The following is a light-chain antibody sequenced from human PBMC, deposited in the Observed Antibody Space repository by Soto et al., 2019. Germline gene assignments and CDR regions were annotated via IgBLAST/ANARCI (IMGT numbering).Light chain of an antibody. J-gene: IGKJ1*01. CDR3: QQYGSSPKT. CDR2: AAS. Sequence: EIVLTQSPGTLSLSPGDRATLSCRASQTISSTYLAWYQQKPGQAPRLLIYAASTRATGIPDRFSGSGSGTDFTLTISRPEPEDFAVYYCQQYGSSPKTFGQGTKVEI. CDR1: QTISSTY. V-gene: IGKV3-20*01.